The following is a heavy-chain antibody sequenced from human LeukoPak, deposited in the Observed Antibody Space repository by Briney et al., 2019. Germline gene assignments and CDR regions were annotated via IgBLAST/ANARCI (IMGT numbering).Heavy chain of an antibody. Sequence: SETLSLTCTVSGGSIGGYYGSWIRQPPGKGLEWIGYIHHSGSTKYNPSLEGRVSMSVDTSKTQFSLKLNSVTAADTAVYYCARQALWFFDHWGQGTLVTVSS. V-gene: IGHV4-59*08. CDR3: ARQALWFFDH. D-gene: IGHD2-21*01. CDR2: IHHSGST. CDR1: GGSIGGYY. J-gene: IGHJ4*02.